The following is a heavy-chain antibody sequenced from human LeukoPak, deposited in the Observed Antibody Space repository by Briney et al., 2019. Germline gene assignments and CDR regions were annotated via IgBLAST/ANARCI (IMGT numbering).Heavy chain of an antibody. D-gene: IGHD3-10*01. CDR2: ISYDGSNK. Sequence: QPGGSLRLSCAASGFTFSSYAMHWVRQAPGKGLEWVAVISYDGSNKYYADSVKGRFTISRDNSKNTLYLQMNSLRAEDTAVYYCARDWFDMVRGVITPYYYGMDVRGQGTTVTVSS. V-gene: IGHV3-30*04. CDR3: ARDWFDMVRGVITPYYYGMDV. CDR1: GFTFSSYA. J-gene: IGHJ6*02.